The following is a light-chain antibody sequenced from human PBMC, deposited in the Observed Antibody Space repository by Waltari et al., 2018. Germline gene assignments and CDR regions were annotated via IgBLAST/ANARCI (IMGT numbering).Light chain of an antibody. CDR3: QQGYSVPLT. Sequence: DIQMTQSPSSLSASVGDSVTITCRASHNIGKNLNWYQQKPGKAPRFLMYAASNLQSGVPSRFSGTGSGREFTLTITSVQPEDLATYYCQQGYSVPLTFGGGTRVEIK. J-gene: IGKJ4*01. CDR2: AAS. V-gene: IGKV1-39*01. CDR1: HNIGKN.